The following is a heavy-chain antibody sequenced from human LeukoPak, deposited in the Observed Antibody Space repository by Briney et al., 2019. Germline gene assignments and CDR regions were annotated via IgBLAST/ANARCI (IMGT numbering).Heavy chain of an antibody. Sequence: GESLKISCKGSGYSFTSYWIGWVRQMPGKGLEWMGIMFPADSETRYSTSFQGQVTISADKSINTAYLQWSSLKASDTAIYYCTRLGGMMRYCSSTRCYMDSWGQGTLVTVSS. CDR1: GYSFTSYW. J-gene: IGHJ4*02. CDR3: TRLGGMMRYCSSTRCYMDS. CDR2: MFPADSET. D-gene: IGHD2-2*02. V-gene: IGHV5-51*01.